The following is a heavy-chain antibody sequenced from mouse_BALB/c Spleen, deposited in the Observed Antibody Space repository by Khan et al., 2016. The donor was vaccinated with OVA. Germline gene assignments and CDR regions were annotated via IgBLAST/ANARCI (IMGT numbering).Heavy chain of an antibody. V-gene: IGHV3-2*02. CDR1: GYSITSGYA. CDR2: ISYSGGT. CDR3: ARVNYYGYYFDY. D-gene: IGHD1-1*01. Sequence: EVKLEESGPGLVKPSQSLSLTCTVTGYSITSGYAWNCIRQFPGNKLEWMGYISYSGGTSYNPSLKSRISITRDTSKNQFFLQLNSVTTEDTATYYCARVNYYGYYFDYWGQGTPLTVSS. J-gene: IGHJ2*01.